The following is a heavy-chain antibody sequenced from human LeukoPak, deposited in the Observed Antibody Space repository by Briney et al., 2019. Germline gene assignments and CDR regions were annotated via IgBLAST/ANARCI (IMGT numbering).Heavy chain of an antibody. CDR3: ARDSSGTTFDY. V-gene: IGHV3-7*01. Sequence: GGSLRLSCAASGFTFSNAWMSWVRQAPGEGLEWVANIKQDGSEKYYVDSVKGRFTISRDNAKNSLYLQMNSPRAEDTAVYYCARDSSGTTFDYWGQGTLVTVSS. CDR1: GFTFSNAW. J-gene: IGHJ4*02. D-gene: IGHD1-7*01. CDR2: IKQDGSEK.